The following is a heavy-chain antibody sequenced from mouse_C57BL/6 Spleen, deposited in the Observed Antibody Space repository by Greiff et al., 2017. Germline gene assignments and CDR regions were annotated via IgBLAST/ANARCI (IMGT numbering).Heavy chain of an antibody. CDR1: GYTFTSYD. D-gene: IGHD2-5*01. CDR2: IYPRDGST. J-gene: IGHJ3*01. Sequence: VQVVESGPELVKPGASVKLSCKASGYTFTSYDINWVKQRPGQGLEWIGWIYPRDGSTKYNEKFKGKATLTVDTSSSTAYMELHSLTSEDSAVYFCARQRLYYSNYEFAYWGQGTLVTVSA. CDR3: ARQRLYYSNYEFAY. V-gene: IGHV1-85*01.